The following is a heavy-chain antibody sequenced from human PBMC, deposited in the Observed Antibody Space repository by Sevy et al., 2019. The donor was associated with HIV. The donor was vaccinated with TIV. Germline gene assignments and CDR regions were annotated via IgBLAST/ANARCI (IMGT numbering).Heavy chain of an antibody. J-gene: IGHJ5*02. CDR1: GGSFSGYY. CDR3: ARAPPVVVVPGAPSWFDP. D-gene: IGHD2-2*01. CDR2: INNSGST. V-gene: IGHV4-34*01. Sequence: SETLSLTCAVYGGSFSGYYWNCIRHSPRKGLEWIGEINNSGSTHYNPSLKRRVTISVDTSKTQCSLSLNSVTAADTAVYYCARAPPVVVVPGAPSWFDPWGQGTLVTVSS.